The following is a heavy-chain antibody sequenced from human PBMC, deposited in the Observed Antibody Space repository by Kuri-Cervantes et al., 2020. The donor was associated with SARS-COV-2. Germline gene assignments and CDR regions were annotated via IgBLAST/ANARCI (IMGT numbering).Heavy chain of an antibody. CDR1: GFSLATSGMW. V-gene: IGHV2-70*11. CDR2: IDWDDDK. J-gene: IGHJ3*02. D-gene: IGHD3/OR15-3a*01. CDR3: ARMGHNPTIVGPWGAFDI. Sequence: SSPTLVKPTQPLTLSCTFPGFSLATSGMWVSWIRQPPGKALEWLARIDWDDDKYYTTSLKTRLTISKDTSKNQVVLTMTNMDPVDTATYYCARMGHNPTIVGPWGAFDIWGQGTMVTVSS.